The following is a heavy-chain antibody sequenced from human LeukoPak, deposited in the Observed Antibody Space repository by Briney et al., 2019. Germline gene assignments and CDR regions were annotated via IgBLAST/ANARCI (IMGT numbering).Heavy chain of an antibody. CDR1: GFTFSDYY. Sequence: PGGSLRLSCAASGFTFSDYYMSWIRQAPGQGLEWVSYISSSGSTIYYADSVKGRFTISRDNAKNSLYLQMNSLRAEDTAVYYCARDVVVITENWFDPWGQGTLVTVSS. J-gene: IGHJ5*02. D-gene: IGHD3-22*01. CDR3: ARDVVVITENWFDP. V-gene: IGHV3-11*01. CDR2: ISSSGSTI.